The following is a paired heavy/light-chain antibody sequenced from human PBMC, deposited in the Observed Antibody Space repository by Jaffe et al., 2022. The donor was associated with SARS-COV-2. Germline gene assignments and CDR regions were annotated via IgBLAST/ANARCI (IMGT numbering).Heavy chain of an antibody. J-gene: IGHJ4*02. Sequence: HLQLQESGPGLVKPSETLSLTCNVSGDSINFNDNYWGWIRQPPGKGLEWIATILSNGGTDYNPSLKSRLFTSVDTSKNQFSMMLTSVTAADTAVYYCARRLFSSSTFDYWGQGALVTVSS. V-gene: IGHV4-39*01. CDR1: GDSINFNDNY. D-gene: IGHD6-6*01. CDR2: ILSNGGT. CDR3: ARRLFSSSTFDY.
Light chain of an antibody. CDR2: ENN. Sequence: QSVLTQSPSVSAAPGQKVTISCSGSNSNIGNSYVSWYQQLPGTAPKLLISENNKRPSGIPDRFSGSKSGTSATLGITGLQTGDEADYYCGTWDSSLSLVVFGGGTKLTVL. V-gene: IGLV1-51*02. CDR1: NSNIGNSY. CDR3: GTWDSSLSLVV. J-gene: IGLJ2*01.